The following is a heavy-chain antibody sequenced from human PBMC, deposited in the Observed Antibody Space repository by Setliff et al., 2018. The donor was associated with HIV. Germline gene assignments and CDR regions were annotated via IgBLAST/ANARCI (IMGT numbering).Heavy chain of an antibody. CDR1: GFRFSDYT. D-gene: IGHD6-13*01. CDR3: AKAPLTIVATGGEDC. V-gene: IGHV3-23*01. Sequence: PGGSLRLSCAPSGFRFSDYTMTWVRQAPGKGLECVSGISGSGGGTYYADFVKGRFTISRDNSKNTLYLQMNSLRAEDTAVYYCAKAPLTIVATGGEDCWGQGTLVTVS. CDR2: ISGSGGGT. J-gene: IGHJ4*02.